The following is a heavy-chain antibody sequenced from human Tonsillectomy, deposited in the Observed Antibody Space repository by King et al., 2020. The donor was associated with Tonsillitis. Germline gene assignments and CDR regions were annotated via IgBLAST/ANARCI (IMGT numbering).Heavy chain of an antibody. Sequence: VQLVESGGGLVKPGGSLRLSCAASGFTFSNAWMSWVRQAPGKGLEWVGRIKSKTDGGTTDCAAPVKGRFTISRDDSKNTLYLQMNSLKTEDTAVYYCTTAGHLWSSWRYYFEYWGQGTLVTVSS. D-gene: IGHD5-18*01. CDR1: GFTFSNAW. CDR3: TTAGHLWSSWRYYFEY. J-gene: IGHJ4*02. CDR2: IKSKTDGGTT. V-gene: IGHV3-15*01.